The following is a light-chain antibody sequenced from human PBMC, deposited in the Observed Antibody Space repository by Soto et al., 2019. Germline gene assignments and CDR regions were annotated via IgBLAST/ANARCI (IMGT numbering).Light chain of an antibody. J-gene: IGKJ1*01. Sequence: EIVMTQSPATLSVSPGERATLSCRASQSVSSNLAWYQQKPGQAPRLLIYGASTRANGIPARFSGSGSGTEFTLTISSLQSEDFAVYYCQQYNNWPGGTFGQGTKVEIK. CDR3: QQYNNWPGGT. CDR2: GAS. CDR1: QSVSSN. V-gene: IGKV3-15*01.